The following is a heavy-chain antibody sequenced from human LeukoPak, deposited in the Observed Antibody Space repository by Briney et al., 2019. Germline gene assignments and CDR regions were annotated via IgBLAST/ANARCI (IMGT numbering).Heavy chain of an antibody. Sequence: ASVKVSCKASGGTFSSCAISWVRQAPGQGLEWMGRIIPILGIANYAQKFQGRVTITADKSTSTAYMELSSLRSEDTAVYYCARVRLQSTVVTPRYYYYYGMDVWGQGTTVTVSS. CDR1: GGTFSSCA. V-gene: IGHV1-69*04. J-gene: IGHJ6*02. CDR2: IIPILGIA. CDR3: ARVRLQSTVVTPRYYYYYGMDV. D-gene: IGHD4-23*01.